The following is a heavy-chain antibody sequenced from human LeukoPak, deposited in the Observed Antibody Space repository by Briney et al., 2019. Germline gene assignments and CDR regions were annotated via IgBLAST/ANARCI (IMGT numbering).Heavy chain of an antibody. CDR3: ARLKYSGGWFFDY. Sequence: SGTLSLACAVSGGSISSSNWWSWVRQPPGKGLEWIGEIYHSGSTNYNPSLKSRVTISVDKSKNQFSLKLSSVTAADTAVYYCARLKYSGGWFFDYGGREPLVTVPS. J-gene: IGHJ4*02. D-gene: IGHD6-19*01. CDR2: IYHSGST. V-gene: IGHV4-4*02. CDR1: GGSISSSNW.